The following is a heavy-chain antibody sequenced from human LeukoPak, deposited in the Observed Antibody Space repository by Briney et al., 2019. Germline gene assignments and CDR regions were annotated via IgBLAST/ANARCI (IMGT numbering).Heavy chain of an antibody. Sequence: PGGSLRLSCAASGFTFSSYAMSWVRQAPGKGLEWVSAIGGSGGSTYYADSVKGRFTISRDNSKNTLYLQMNSLRAEDTAVYYCANSVGGYYIFDYWGQGTLVTVSS. CDR1: GFTFSSYA. CDR2: IGGSGGST. D-gene: IGHD3-22*01. J-gene: IGHJ4*02. CDR3: ANSVGGYYIFDY. V-gene: IGHV3-23*01.